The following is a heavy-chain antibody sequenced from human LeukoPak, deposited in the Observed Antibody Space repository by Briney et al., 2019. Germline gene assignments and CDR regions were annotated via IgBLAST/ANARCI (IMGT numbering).Heavy chain of an antibody. CDR1: GGSISSGDYY. V-gene: IGHV4-30-4*01. D-gene: IGHD3-9*01. CDR2: IYYSGST. Sequence: SETLSLTCTVSGGSISSGDYYWSWIRQPPGKGLEWIGYIYYSGSTYYNPSLKGRVTISVDTSKDQFSLKLSSVTAADTAVYYCARANYDILTGYYFFDYWGQGTLVTVSS. CDR3: ARANYDILTGYYFFDY. J-gene: IGHJ4*02.